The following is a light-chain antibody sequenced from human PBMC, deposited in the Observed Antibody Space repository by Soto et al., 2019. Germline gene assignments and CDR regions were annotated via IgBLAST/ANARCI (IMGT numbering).Light chain of an antibody. V-gene: IGKV3-20*01. J-gene: IGKJ1*01. Sequence: EIVLTQSPGTLSLSPGERATLSCRASQSVSSSYLAWYQQKPGQAPRILIYGASSRATGIPDRFSGSGSGTDFTLTISRLEPEDVAVYYCQQYGSSPETFGQGTKVEIK. CDR1: QSVSSSY. CDR3: QQYGSSPET. CDR2: GAS.